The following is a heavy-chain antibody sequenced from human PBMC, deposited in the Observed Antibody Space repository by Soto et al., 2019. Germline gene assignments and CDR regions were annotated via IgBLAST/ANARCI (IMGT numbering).Heavy chain of an antibody. CDR2: IYYSGST. V-gene: IGHV4-59*01. Sequence: PSETLSLTCTVSGGSISSYYWSWIRQPPGKGLEWIGYIYYSGSTNYNPSLKSRVTISVDTSKNQFSLKLSSVTAADTAVYYCAREGGYSGYQVDAFDIWGQGTMVTVSS. J-gene: IGHJ3*02. D-gene: IGHD5-12*01. CDR1: GGSISSYY. CDR3: AREGGYSGYQVDAFDI.